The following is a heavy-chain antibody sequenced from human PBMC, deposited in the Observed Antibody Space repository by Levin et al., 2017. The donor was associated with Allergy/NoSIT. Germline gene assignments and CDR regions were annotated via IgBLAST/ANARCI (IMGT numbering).Heavy chain of an antibody. V-gene: IGHV2-5*02. CDR2: TYWGGDA. D-gene: IGHD3-10*01. Sequence: KESGPTLVKPTQTLTLTCTFSGFSLSTSGVGVGWIRQSPGKALEWLALTYWGGDARYSPSLKNRVTLTKDTSKNQVVLTLTNLDPVDTATYYCAHARRGYKYASGIYYDPDPREPYYMDVWGKGTTVTVSS. CDR1: GFSLSTSGVG. CDR3: AHARRGYKYASGIYYDPDPREPYYMDV. J-gene: IGHJ6*03.